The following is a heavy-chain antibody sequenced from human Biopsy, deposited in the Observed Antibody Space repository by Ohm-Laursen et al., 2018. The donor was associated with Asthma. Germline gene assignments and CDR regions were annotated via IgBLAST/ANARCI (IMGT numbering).Heavy chain of an antibody. CDR1: GFSFSNFA. Sequence: SLRLSCAASGFSFSNFAIHWVRQAPGKGLEWVGVISKDASTQDYADSVKGRFTISRDNSKNTLYLQMNSLRAEDTAVYYCAREGHEYCSSTSCASFDYWGQRTLVTVSS. D-gene: IGHD2-2*01. CDR3: AREGHEYCSSTSCASFDY. CDR2: ISKDASTQ. V-gene: IGHV3-30*07. J-gene: IGHJ4*02.